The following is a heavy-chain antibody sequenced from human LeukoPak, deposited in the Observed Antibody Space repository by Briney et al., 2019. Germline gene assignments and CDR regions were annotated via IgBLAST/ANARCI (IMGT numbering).Heavy chain of an antibody. CDR3: AKDGGQGADY. Sequence: GGSLRLSCAATGFTFSTYAMSWVRQAPGKGLEWVSGISGRDGSTYYADSVKGRFTISRDISKNTLYLQMNSLRAEDMAVYYCAKDGGQGADYWGQGTLVTVSS. CDR2: ISGRDGST. J-gene: IGHJ4*02. D-gene: IGHD3-16*01. CDR1: GFTFSTYA. V-gene: IGHV3-23*01.